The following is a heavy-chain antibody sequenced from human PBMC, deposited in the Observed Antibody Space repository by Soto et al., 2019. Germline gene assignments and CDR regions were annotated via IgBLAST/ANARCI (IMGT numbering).Heavy chain of an antibody. J-gene: IGHJ4*02. CDR1: GFTVSSNY. Sequence: GGSLRLSCAASGFTVSSNYMSWVRQAPGKGLEWVSLIYSGGTTYYADSVKGRFTISRDNSKNTLYLQMNSLRAEDTAVYYCARESLHSSGYFDYWGQGTLVTVSS. CDR2: IYSGGTT. V-gene: IGHV3-53*01. D-gene: IGHD3-22*01. CDR3: ARESLHSSGYFDY.